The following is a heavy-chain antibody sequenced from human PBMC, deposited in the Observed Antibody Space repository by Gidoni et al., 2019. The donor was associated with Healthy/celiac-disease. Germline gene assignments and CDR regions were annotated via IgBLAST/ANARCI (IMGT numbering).Heavy chain of an antibody. J-gene: IGHJ2*01. Sequence: QVQLQQWGAGLLKPSETLSITCAVYGGSFSGYYWSWIRQPPGKGLEWIGEINHSGSTNYNPSLKSRVTISVDTSKNQFSLKLSSVTAADTAVYYCAGLKGYFDLWGRGTLVTVSS. CDR1: GGSFSGYY. CDR3: AGLKGYFDL. V-gene: IGHV4-34*01. CDR2: INHSGST.